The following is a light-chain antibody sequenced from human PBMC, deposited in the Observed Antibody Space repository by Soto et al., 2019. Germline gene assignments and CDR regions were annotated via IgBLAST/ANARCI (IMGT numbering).Light chain of an antibody. CDR2: LGS. V-gene: IGKV2-28*01. CDR3: MQALQTPRDT. J-gene: IGKJ2*01. CDR1: QSLLHSNGYNY. Sequence: DIVMTQSPLSLPVTPGEPASISCRSSQSLLHSNGYNYLDWYLQKPGQSPQLLIYLGSNRASGXXXXXXXXXXXXXXXXXXXRVEAEDVGVYYCMQALQTPRDTFGQGTKLEIK.